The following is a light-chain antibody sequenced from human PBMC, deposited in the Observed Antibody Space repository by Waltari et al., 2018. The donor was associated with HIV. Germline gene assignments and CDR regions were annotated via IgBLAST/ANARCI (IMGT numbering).Light chain of an antibody. V-gene: IGLV2-23*01. J-gene: IGLJ3*02. CDR2: EGS. Sequence: QSALTQPASVSGSPGQSITISCTGTSSDVGSYNLFSWYQQHPGKAPKLIIYEGSKRPSGFSNRFSGSKSGNTASLTISGLQAEDEADYYCCSYAGSSTWVFGGGTKLTVL. CDR3: CSYAGSSTWV. CDR1: SSDVGSYNL.